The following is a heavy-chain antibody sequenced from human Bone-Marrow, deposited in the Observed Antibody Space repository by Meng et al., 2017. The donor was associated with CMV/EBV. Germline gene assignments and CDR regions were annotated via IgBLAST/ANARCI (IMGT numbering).Heavy chain of an antibody. V-gene: IGHV3-11*06. D-gene: IGHD6-6*01. Sequence: QVQLVESGGGLVKPGGSMRLSCAASGFTFSDYYMSWIRQAPGKGLEWVSYISSSSSYTNYADSVKGRFTISRDNAKNSLYLQMNSLRAEDTAVYYCARDRAARPLDYWGQGTLVTVSS. J-gene: IGHJ4*02. CDR3: ARDRAARPLDY. CDR1: GFTFSDYY. CDR2: ISSSSSYT.